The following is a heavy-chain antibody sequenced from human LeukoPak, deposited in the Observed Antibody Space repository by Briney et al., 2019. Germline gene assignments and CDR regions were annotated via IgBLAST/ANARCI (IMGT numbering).Heavy chain of an antibody. V-gene: IGHV4-59*08. D-gene: IGHD6-19*01. CDR2: IYYSGST. CDR1: GGSLRNYY. J-gene: IGHJ1*01. CDR3: ARLLPAVAGTSYFPH. Sequence: SETLSLTCTVSGGSLRNYYWGWIRQPPGKGLEWIGYIYYSGSTNYNHSLKSRVTISVDMSRNQFYLKLSSVTAADTAVYFCARLLPAVAGTSYFPHWGQGTVVTVSS.